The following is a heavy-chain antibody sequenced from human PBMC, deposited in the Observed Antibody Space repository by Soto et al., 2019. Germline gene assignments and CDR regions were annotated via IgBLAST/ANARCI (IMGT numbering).Heavy chain of an antibody. CDR1: GFTFSGSA. CDR3: TRSGSYHPSGGYGIDV. CDR2: IRSKANSYAT. J-gene: IGHJ6*02. D-gene: IGHD1-26*01. V-gene: IGHV3-73*01. Sequence: PGGSLRLSCAASGFTFSGSAMHWVRQASGKGLEWVGRIRSKANSYATAYAASVKGRFTISRDDSKNTAYLQMNSLKTEDTAVYYCTRSGSYHPSGGYGIDVWGQGTTVTVSS.